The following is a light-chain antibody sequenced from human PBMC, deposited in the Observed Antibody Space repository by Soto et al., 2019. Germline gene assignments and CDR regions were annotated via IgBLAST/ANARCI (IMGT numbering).Light chain of an antibody. CDR3: QQRSNWPPWT. V-gene: IGKV3-11*01. Sequence: EIVMTQSPATLSVSPGARATLSGRASQSFSSNLAWYQQKPGQAPRLLIYDASNRATGIPARFSGSGSGTDFTLTISSLEPEDFAVYYCQQRSNWPPWTFGQGTKVDNK. J-gene: IGKJ1*01. CDR2: DAS. CDR1: QSFSSN.